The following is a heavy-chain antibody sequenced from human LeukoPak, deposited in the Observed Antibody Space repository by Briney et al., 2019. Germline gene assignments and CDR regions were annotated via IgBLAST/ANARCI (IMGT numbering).Heavy chain of an antibody. D-gene: IGHD6-13*01. J-gene: IGHJ6*02. CDR1: GFSLSTSGMC. Sequence: SGPTLLNPTQTLTLTRTFSGFSLSTSGMCVSWIRQPPGKALEWLARIDWDDDKYYSTSLKTRLTISKDTSKNQVVLTMTNMDPVDTATYYCARIGCGSIRYYYYYGVDVWGQGTTVTVSS. V-gene: IGHV2-70*11. CDR2: IDWDDDK. CDR3: ARIGCGSIRYYYYYGVDV.